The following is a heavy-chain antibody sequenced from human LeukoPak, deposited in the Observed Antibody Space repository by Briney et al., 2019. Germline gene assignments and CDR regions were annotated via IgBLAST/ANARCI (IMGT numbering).Heavy chain of an antibody. Sequence: GGSLRLSCAASGFTFSSYDMHWVRQAPGKGLEWVAVISYDGSNKYYADSVKGRFTISRDNSKNTLYLQMNSLRAEDTAVYYCARGFGSWPRGGYFDYWGQGTLVTVSS. V-gene: IGHV3-30*04. CDR3: ARGFGSWPRGGYFDY. CDR1: GFTFSSYD. D-gene: IGHD1-26*01. CDR2: ISYDGSNK. J-gene: IGHJ4*02.